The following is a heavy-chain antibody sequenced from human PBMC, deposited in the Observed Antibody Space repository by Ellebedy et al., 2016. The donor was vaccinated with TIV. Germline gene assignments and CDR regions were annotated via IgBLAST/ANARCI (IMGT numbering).Heavy chain of an antibody. CDR3: AREGYSSGRAGIFDM. J-gene: IGHJ3*02. Sequence: PGGSLTLSCAASGFTLTSYVVHWVRQPPGKGLEWVAAISTDGNSKHYPDSVKERFSISRDNAKDTVYLQMNSLRDDDTALYYCAREGYSSGRAGIFDMWGQGKMVTVS. V-gene: IGHV3-30-3*01. CDR1: GFTLTSYV. D-gene: IGHD6-19*01. CDR2: ISTDGNSK.